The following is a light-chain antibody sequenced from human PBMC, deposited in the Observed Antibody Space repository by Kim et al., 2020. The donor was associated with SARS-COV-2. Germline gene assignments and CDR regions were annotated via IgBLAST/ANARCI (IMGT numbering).Light chain of an antibody. V-gene: IGKV6-21*01. CDR3: QQTASLPLP. CDR1: QSIGSK. Sequence: SVPAKKKDSITCRANQSIGSKLQRYQQKPGQAPKLPITVDSQSFSGFPSRYSGRGNGTQCTLTINSLEAEDGAVYYCQQTASLPLPFGGGTKLE. CDR2: VDS. J-gene: IGKJ4*01.